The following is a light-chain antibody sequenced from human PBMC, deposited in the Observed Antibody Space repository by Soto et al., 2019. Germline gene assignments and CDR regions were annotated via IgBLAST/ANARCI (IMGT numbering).Light chain of an antibody. CDR1: QDISNY. V-gene: IGKV1-33*01. J-gene: IGKJ5*01. CDR2: DAS. Sequence: DIQMTQSPSSLSASVGDRVTITCQASQDISNYLNWYQQKPGKAPKLLIYDASNLETGVPSRFSGSGSGTDFIFTISSLQPEDIATYYCQQYDKLPITFGQGTRLEIK. CDR3: QQYDKLPIT.